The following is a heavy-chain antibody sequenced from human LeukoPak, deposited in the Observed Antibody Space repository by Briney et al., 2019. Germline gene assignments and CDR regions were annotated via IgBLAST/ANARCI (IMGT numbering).Heavy chain of an antibody. CDR3: ARRTHDSSGLETFDY. V-gene: IGHV4-59*01. D-gene: IGHD3-22*01. CDR1: GGSILSYY. J-gene: IGHJ4*02. Sequence: SETLSLTCTVSGGSILSYYWSYIRQPPGTGLEWIGCIHYSGSTKYNPSLKSRVTILVNTSKNQFSLKLSSVTAADTAVYYCARRTHDSSGLETFDYRGQGTLVTVSS. CDR2: IHYSGST.